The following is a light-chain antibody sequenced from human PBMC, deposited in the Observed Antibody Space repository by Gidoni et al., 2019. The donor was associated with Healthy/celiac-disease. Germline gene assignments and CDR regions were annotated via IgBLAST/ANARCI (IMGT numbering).Light chain of an antibody. Sequence: QSALTQPVSVSGSPGQSITISCTGTSSDVGGYNYVSWYQQHPGKAPQLMIYEVSNRPSGVSNRFSGSKSGNTASLTISGLQAEDEADYYCSSYTSSSTVVFGGGTKLTVL. V-gene: IGLV2-14*01. CDR1: SSDVGGYNY. CDR3: SSYTSSSTVV. J-gene: IGLJ2*01. CDR2: EVS.